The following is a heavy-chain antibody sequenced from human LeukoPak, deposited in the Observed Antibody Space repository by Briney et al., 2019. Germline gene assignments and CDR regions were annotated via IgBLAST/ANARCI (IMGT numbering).Heavy chain of an antibody. CDR3: ASYSNSLRYYYVMDV. CDR2: IYPGDSDT. Sequence: GESLKISCKASGYSFTSYWIGWVRQMPEKGLEWMGIIYPGDSDTRYSPSFQGQVTISADKSISTAYLQWSSLKASDTAMYYCASYSNSLRYYYVMDVWGQGTTVTVSS. J-gene: IGHJ6*02. CDR1: GYSFTSYW. D-gene: IGHD4-11*01. V-gene: IGHV5-51*01.